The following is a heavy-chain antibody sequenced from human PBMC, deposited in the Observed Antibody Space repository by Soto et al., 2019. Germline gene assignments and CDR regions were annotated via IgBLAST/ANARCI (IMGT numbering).Heavy chain of an antibody. CDR2: ISSSGSTI. V-gene: IGHV3-11*01. D-gene: IGHD2-15*01. CDR3: ARASTSGSCYDY. CDR1: GFTFSDYY. Sequence: GSLRLSCAASGFTFSDYYMSWIRQAPGKGLEWVSYISSSGSTIYYADSVKGRFTISRDNAKNSLYLQMNSLRAEDTAVYYCARASTSGSCYDYWGQGTLVTVSS. J-gene: IGHJ4*02.